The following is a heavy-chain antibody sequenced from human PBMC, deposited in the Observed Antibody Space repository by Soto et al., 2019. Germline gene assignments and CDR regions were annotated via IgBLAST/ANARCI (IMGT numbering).Heavy chain of an antibody. CDR3: ARILTHYDFWSGYYTNWFDP. V-gene: IGHV1-18*04. J-gene: IGHJ5*02. D-gene: IGHD3-3*01. Sequence: ASVKVSCKASGYTFTSYGISWVRQAPGQGLEWMGWISAYNGNTNYAQKLQGRVTMTTDTSTSTAYMELRSLRSDDTAVYYCARILTHYDFWSGYYTNWFDPWGQGALVTVSS. CDR1: GYTFTSYG. CDR2: ISAYNGNT.